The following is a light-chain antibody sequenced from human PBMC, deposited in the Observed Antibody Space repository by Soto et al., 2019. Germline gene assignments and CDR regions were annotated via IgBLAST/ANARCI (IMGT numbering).Light chain of an antibody. J-gene: IGLJ3*02. V-gene: IGLV2-23*02. CDR1: RSDVGGYDR. Sequence: QSALTQPASVSGSPGQSVAISCTGTRSDVGGYDRVSWYQQHPDKAPTLMIYEVNKRPSGVSIRFSGSKSGNTASLTISGLQAEDEADYYCCSSVGSPNWVFGGRTKVTVL. CDR2: EVN. CDR3: CSSVGSPNWV.